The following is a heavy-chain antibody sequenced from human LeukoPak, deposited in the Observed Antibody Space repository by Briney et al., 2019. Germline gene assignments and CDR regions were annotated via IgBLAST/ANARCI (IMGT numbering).Heavy chain of an antibody. V-gene: IGHV3-21*01. CDR3: AKAPAAGTRYYYYMDV. J-gene: IGHJ6*03. Sequence: PGGSLRLSCAASGFTFSSYSMNWVRQAPGKGLEWVSSISSSSSYIYYADSVKGRFTISRDNAKNSLYLQMNSLRAEDTAVYYCAKAPAAGTRYYYYMDVWGKGTTVTVSS. D-gene: IGHD6-13*01. CDR2: ISSSSSYI. CDR1: GFTFSSYS.